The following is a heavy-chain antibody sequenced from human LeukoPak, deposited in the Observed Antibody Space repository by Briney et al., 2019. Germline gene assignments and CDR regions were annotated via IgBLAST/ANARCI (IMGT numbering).Heavy chain of an antibody. Sequence: GGSLRLSCAASGFTVSSNYMSWVRQAPGKGLEWGSVIYSGGSTYYADSVKGRFTISRDNSKNTLYLQMNSLRAEDAAVYYCARASLTGTRSYYYYMDVWGKGTTVTVSS. D-gene: IGHD1-20*01. V-gene: IGHV3-53*01. CDR2: IYSGGST. CDR1: GFTVSSNY. J-gene: IGHJ6*03. CDR3: ARASLTGTRSYYYYMDV.